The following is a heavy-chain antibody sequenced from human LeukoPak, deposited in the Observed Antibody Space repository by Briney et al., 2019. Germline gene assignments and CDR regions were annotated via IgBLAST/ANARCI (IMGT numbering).Heavy chain of an antibody. D-gene: IGHD1-26*01. CDR2: INPNSGGT. Sequence: ASVKVSCKASGYTFTSYGISWVRQAPGQGLEWMGWINPNSGGTNYAQKFQGRVTMTRDTSISTAYMELSRLRSDDTAVYYCARDQGDSEDYWGQGTLVTVSS. J-gene: IGHJ4*02. CDR1: GYTFTSYG. V-gene: IGHV1-2*02. CDR3: ARDQGDSEDY.